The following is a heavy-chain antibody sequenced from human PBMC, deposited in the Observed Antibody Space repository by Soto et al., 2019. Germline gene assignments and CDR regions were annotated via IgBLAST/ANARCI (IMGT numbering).Heavy chain of an antibody. V-gene: IGHV4-59*01. CDR1: GGSIRSYY. CDR3: ARGAADTAMVDS. J-gene: IGHJ4*02. D-gene: IGHD5-18*01. CDR2: IFYSGST. Sequence: PSETLSLTCTVSGGSIRSYYWTWIRQPPGKGLEWLGYIFYSGSTFYNPSLKSRVTISIHTSKSQFSLQLTSVTAADTAVHYCARGAADTAMVDSWGQGTLVTVS.